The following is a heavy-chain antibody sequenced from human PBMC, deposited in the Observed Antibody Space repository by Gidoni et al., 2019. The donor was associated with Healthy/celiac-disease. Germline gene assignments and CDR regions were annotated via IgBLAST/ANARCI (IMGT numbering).Heavy chain of an antibody. CDR1: GGSISSSSYY. D-gene: IGHD3-22*01. CDR3: ARIRWYYDSSGYYDY. J-gene: IGHJ4*02. Sequence: QLQLQESGPGLVKPSETLSLTCTVSGGSISSSSYYWGWIRQPPGKGLEWIGSIYYSGSTYYNPSLKSRVTISVDTSKNQFSLKLSSVTAADTAVYYCARIRWYYDSSGYYDYWGQGTLVTVSS. V-gene: IGHV4-39*01. CDR2: IYYSGST.